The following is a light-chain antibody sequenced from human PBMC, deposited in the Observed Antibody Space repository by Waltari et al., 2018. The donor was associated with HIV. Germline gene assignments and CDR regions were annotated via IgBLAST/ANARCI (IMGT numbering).Light chain of an antibody. V-gene: IGLV1-47*01. CDR3: AAWDDTLSSYV. Sequence: QSVLTQPPSASGTPGQRVTISCSGSNSNIGGKDVYWFQHLPGTAPKLLIYRTKQGWSGVPDRFSGSKSGTSASLAISGLRCDDDADYYCAAWDDTLSSYVFGTGTTVT. J-gene: IGLJ1*01. CDR2: RTK. CDR1: NSNIGGKD.